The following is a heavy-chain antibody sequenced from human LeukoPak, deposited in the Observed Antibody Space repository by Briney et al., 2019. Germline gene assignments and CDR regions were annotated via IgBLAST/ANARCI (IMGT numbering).Heavy chain of an antibody. CDR3: ARVALDYYYYGMDV. CDR2: ISAYNGNT. Sequence: ASVKVSCKASGYTFTSYGISWVRQAPGQGLKWMGWISAYNGNTNDAQKLQGRVTMTTDTSTSTAYMELRSLRSDDTAVYYCARVALDYYYYGMDVWGQGTTVTVSS. V-gene: IGHV1-18*01. J-gene: IGHJ6*02. CDR1: GYTFTSYG.